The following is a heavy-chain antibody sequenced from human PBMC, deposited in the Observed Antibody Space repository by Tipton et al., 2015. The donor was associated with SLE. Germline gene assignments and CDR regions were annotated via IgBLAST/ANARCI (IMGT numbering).Heavy chain of an antibody. D-gene: IGHD6-6*01. CDR1: GGSISSHY. CDR2: IYYSGST. J-gene: IGHJ4*02. CDR3: ARAYSSSSGYFDY. V-gene: IGHV4-59*11. Sequence: LRLSCTVSGGSISSHYWSWIRQPLGKGLEWIGYIYYSGSTNYNPSLKSRVTISVDTSKNQFSLKLGSVTAADTAVYYCARAYSSSSGYFDYWGQGTLVTVSS.